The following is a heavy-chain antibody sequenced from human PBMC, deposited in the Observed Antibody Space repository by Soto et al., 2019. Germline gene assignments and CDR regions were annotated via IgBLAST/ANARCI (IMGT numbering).Heavy chain of an antibody. D-gene: IGHD2-15*01. V-gene: IGHV3-74*01. CDR1: GFTFSSYC. CDR3: VRTSLVVAAATREDY. CDR2: INSDGSST. J-gene: IGHJ4*02. Sequence: EVQLVESGGGLVQPGGSLRLSCAASGFTFSSYCMHWVRQAPGKGLVWVSRINSDGSSTSYADSVKGRFTISRDTAKNTLYLQMNSLSAEDTAVYYCVRTSLVVAAATREDYWGQGTLVTVSS.